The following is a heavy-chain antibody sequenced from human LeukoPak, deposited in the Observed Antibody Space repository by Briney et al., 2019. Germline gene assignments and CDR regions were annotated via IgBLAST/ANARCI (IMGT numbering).Heavy chain of an antibody. CDR3: ARVDRADCGGPIGSRGSGGLDI. J-gene: IGHJ3*02. CDR1: GYSSTTYW. V-gene: IGHV5-51*01. D-gene: IGHD2-21*01. Sequence: GESLKISSKSSGYSSTTYWIGWVRQMPGKGREWMGNVFPGDSATRYSPSFKGQATISADKSFSTLYWKWYSLKASDTAMYYCARVDRADCGGPIGSRGSGGLDIWGEGTLVTVSS. CDR2: VFPGDSAT.